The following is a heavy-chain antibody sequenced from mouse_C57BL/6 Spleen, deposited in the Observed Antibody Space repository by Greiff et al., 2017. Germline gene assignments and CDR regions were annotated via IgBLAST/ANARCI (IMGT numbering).Heavy chain of an antibody. CDR2: INPGSGGT. CDR1: GYAFTNYL. CDR3: ARSGSKGDYYYAMDY. D-gene: IGHD1-3*01. Sequence: QVHVKQSGAELVRPGTSVKVSCKASGYAFTNYLIEWVKQRPGQGLEWIGVINPGSGGTNYNEKFKGKATLTADKSSSTAYMQLSSLTSEDSAVYFCARSGSKGDYYYAMDYWGQGTSVTVSS. J-gene: IGHJ4*01. V-gene: IGHV1-54*01.